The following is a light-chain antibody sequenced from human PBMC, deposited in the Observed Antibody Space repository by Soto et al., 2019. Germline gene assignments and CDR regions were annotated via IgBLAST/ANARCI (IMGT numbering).Light chain of an antibody. CDR2: GAS. CDR1: QSVSSSH. CDR3: QQYGSGT. Sequence: EIVLTQSPGTLSLSPGERATLSCRASQSVSSSHLAWYQQKPGQAPRLLIYGASSRATGIPDRFSGSGSGTDFTLTISRLEPEDFAVYYCQQYGSGTFGGGTKVDIK. V-gene: IGKV3-20*01. J-gene: IGKJ4*01.